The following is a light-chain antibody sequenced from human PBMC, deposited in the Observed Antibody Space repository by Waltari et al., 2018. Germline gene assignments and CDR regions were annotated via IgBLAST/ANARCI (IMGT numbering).Light chain of an antibody. CDR3: SSYTSSSTYV. CDR2: DVS. J-gene: IGLJ1*01. Sequence: QSALTQPASVSGSPGQSITISCTGTSSDVGGYNYVSWYQQHPGNAPKPMIYDVSKRPAGVCNRFSGSKSGNTASLTISGLQAEDEADYYCSSYTSSSTYVFGTGTKVTVL. CDR1: SSDVGGYNY. V-gene: IGLV2-14*01.